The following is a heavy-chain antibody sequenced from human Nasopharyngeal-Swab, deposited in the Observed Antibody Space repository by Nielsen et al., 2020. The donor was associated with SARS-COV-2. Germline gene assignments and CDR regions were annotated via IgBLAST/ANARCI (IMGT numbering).Heavy chain of an antibody. CDR2: ISSSSSSYI. CDR3: ARDHVLPDAFDI. J-gene: IGHJ3*02. V-gene: IGHV3-21*01. CDR1: GFTFSSYG. Sequence: GESLKISCAASGFTFSSYGMHWVRQAPGKGLEWVSSISSSSSSYIYYADSVKGRFTISRDNAKNSLYLQMNSLRAEDTAVYYCARDHVLPDAFDIWGQGTMVTVS. D-gene: IGHD3-10*01.